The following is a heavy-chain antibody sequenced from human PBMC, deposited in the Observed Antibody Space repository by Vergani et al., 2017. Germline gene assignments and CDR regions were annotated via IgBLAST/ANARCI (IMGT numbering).Heavy chain of an antibody. D-gene: IGHD3-22*01. Sequence: QVQHVQSGAEVKKPGASMKVSCKTSGYIFTGYYMHWVRLAPGQGLEWMGGINPKSGDTKYAQKLQGRVTMTRDTSINTAYMELSRLRGDDTAVYYCARGYHFDNSGYRNVLDIWGQGTMVTVSA. CDR1: GYIFTGYY. V-gene: IGHV1-2*02. CDR2: INPKSGDT. CDR3: ARGYHFDNSGYRNVLDI. J-gene: IGHJ3*02.